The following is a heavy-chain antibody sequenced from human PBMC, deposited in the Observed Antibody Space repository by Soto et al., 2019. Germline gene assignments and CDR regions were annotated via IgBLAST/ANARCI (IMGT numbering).Heavy chain of an antibody. Sequence: PETLSITCTVSDGSISIYYWIWIRQPAGKGMEWIGRIHTTDGTNYNPSLKSRVTMSIDTSNNQFSLKLSSLTAADTAVYYCARALSSAAGLYFDFWGPGTLVTVS. V-gene: IGHV4-4*07. CDR3: ARALSSAAGLYFDF. CDR1: DGSISIYY. J-gene: IGHJ4*02. D-gene: IGHD6-13*01. CDR2: IHTTDGT.